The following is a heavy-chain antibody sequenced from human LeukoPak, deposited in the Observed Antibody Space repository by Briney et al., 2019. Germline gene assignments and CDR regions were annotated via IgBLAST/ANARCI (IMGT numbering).Heavy chain of an antibody. D-gene: IGHD4-17*01. CDR1: GYTFTSYG. CDR2: ISAYNGNT. J-gene: IGHJ5*02. CDR3: ARDRSTVTTLSWFDP. Sequence: ASVKVSCKASGYTFTSYGISWVRQAPGQGLEWIGWISAYNGNTNYAQKLQGRVTMTTDTSTSTAYMELRSLRSDDTAVYYCARDRSTVTTLSWFDPWGQGTLVTVSS. V-gene: IGHV1-18*01.